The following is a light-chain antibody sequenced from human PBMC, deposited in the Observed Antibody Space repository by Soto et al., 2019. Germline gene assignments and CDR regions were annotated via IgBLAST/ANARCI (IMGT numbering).Light chain of an antibody. CDR3: QQRSNWPPLT. Sequence: EIVLTQSPATLYLSPGERATLSCRASQSVSSYLAWYQQKPGQAPRLLIYNASNRATGIPARFSVSRSGTDFTLTISSLEPEDSAVYYCQQRSNWPPLTFGGGTKVEIK. V-gene: IGKV3-11*01. CDR2: NAS. CDR1: QSVSSY. J-gene: IGKJ4*01.